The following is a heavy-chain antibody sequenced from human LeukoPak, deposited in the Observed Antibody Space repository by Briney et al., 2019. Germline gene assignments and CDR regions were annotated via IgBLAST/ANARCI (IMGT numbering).Heavy chain of an antibody. CDR3: AKGPNFAFDN. D-gene: IGHD1-1*01. CDR1: GFSFSNLW. V-gene: IGHV3-74*01. J-gene: IGHJ4*02. CDR2: INPDGTAS. Sequence: GGSLRLSCAASGFSFSNLWMHWVRHAPGMGLVWVSQINPDGTASLYADSVKGRFTISRDNAKNTLYLQMNTLRADDTAVYYCAKGPNFAFDNWGQGILVTVSS.